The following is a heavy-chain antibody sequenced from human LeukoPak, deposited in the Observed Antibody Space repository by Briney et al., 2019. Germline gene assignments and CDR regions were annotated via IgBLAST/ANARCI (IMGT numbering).Heavy chain of an antibody. V-gene: IGHV4-61*02. CDR1: GGSISSGSYY. Sequence: SETLSLTCTVSGGSISSGSYYWSWIRQPAGKGLEWVGRIYTSGSTNYNPSLKSRVTISVDTSKNQFSLKLSSVTAADTAVYYCARDSRYYYDSSGYYTLDYWGQGTLVTVSS. CDR2: IYTSGST. CDR3: ARDSRYYYDSSGYYTLDY. D-gene: IGHD3-22*01. J-gene: IGHJ4*02.